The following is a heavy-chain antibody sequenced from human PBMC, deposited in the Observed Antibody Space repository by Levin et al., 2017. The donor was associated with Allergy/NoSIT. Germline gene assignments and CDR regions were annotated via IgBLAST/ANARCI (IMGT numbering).Heavy chain of an antibody. D-gene: IGHD1-26*01. CDR1: GFTFSSYW. Sequence: GESLKISCAASGFTFSSYWMHWVRQAPGKGLVWVSRINSDGSSTSYADSVKGRFTISRDNAKNTLYLQMNSLRAEDTAVYYCARGGVGYYYGMDVWGQGTTVTVSS. CDR3: ARGGVGYYYGMDV. CDR2: INSDGSST. V-gene: IGHV3-74*01. J-gene: IGHJ6*02.